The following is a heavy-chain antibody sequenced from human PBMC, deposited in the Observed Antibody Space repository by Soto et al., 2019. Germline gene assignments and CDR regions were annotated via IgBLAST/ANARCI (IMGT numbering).Heavy chain of an antibody. D-gene: IGHD1-26*01. CDR1: GGTFSSYA. CDR3: ARVNIVGATYYYYGMDV. V-gene: IGHV1-69*13. Sequence: SVKVSCKASGGTFSSYAISWVRQAPGQGLEWMGGIIPIFGTANYAQKFQGRVTITADESTSTAYMELSSLRSEDTAVYYCARVNIVGATYYYYGMDVWGQGTTVTVSS. CDR2: IIPIFGTA. J-gene: IGHJ6*02.